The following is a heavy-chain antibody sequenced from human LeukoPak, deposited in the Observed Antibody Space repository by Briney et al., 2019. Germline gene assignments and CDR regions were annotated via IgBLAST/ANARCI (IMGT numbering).Heavy chain of an antibody. J-gene: IGHJ4*02. Sequence: GGSLRLSCAASGFTFSSYGMSWVRQAPGKGLEWVSAISGSGGSTYYADSVKGRFTISRDNSKNTLYLQMNSLRAEDTAVYYCAKSPFGELFSTFDYWGQGTLVTVSS. CDR1: GFTFSSYG. CDR3: AKSPFGELFSTFDY. V-gene: IGHV3-23*01. CDR2: ISGSGGST. D-gene: IGHD3-10*01.